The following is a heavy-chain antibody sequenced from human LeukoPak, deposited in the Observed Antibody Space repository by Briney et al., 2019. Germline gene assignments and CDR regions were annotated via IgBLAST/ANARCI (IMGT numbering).Heavy chain of an antibody. V-gene: IGHV1-3*03. D-gene: IGHD2-8*01. Sequence: GASVKVSCKAPGYTFTSYAMHWVRQAPGQRLEWMGWINAGNGNTKYSQEFQGRVTITRDTSASTAYMELSSLRSEDMAVYYCARGYCTNGVCYGYFDYWGQGTLVTVSS. CDR3: ARGYCTNGVCYGYFDY. J-gene: IGHJ4*02. CDR1: GYTFTSYA. CDR2: INAGNGNT.